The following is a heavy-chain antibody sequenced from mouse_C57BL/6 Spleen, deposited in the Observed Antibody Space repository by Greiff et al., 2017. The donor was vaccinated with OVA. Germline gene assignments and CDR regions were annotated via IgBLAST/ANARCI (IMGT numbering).Heavy chain of an antibody. Sequence: EVQVVESGGGLVQPGGSLSLSCAASGFTFTDYYMSWVRQPPGKALEWLGFIRNKANGYTTEYSASVKGRFTISRDNSQSILYLQMNALRAEDSATYYCARYFPYYFDYWGQGTTLTVSS. V-gene: IGHV7-3*01. CDR3: ARYFPYYFDY. J-gene: IGHJ2*01. CDR2: IRNKANGYTT. CDR1: GFTFTDYY.